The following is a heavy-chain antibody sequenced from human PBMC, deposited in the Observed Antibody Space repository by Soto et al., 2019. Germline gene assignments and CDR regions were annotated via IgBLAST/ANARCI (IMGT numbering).Heavy chain of an antibody. CDR2: IYYSGST. D-gene: IGHD3-10*01. CDR1: GGSISSGGYY. J-gene: IGHJ6*02. V-gene: IGHV4-31*03. Sequence: PSETLSLTCTVSGGSISSGGYYWSWIRQHPGKGLEWIGYIYYSGSTYYNPSLKSRVTISVDTSKNQFSLKLSSVTAADTAVYYCARVRIPITMVRPKYGMDVWGQGTTVTVSS. CDR3: ARVRIPITMVRPKYGMDV.